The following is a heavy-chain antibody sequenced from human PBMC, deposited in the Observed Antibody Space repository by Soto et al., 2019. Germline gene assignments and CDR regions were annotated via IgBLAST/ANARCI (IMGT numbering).Heavy chain of an antibody. J-gene: IGHJ4*02. V-gene: IGHV3-72*01. Sequence: GGSLRLSCAASGFTFSDYYMDWVRQAPGKGLEWVGRIRNKANSYSTEYAASVKGRFTISRDDSKNSLYLQMNSLRAEDTAIYYCAKALGRHFSDFASWGQGTQVPVSS. CDR3: AKALGRHFSDFAS. D-gene: IGHD3-10*01. CDR1: GFTFSDYY. CDR2: IRNKANSYST.